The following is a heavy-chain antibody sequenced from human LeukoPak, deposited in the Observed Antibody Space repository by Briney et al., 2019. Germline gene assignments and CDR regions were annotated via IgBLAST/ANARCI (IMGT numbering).Heavy chain of an antibody. Sequence: GGSLRLSCTTSGFTFGDNAMSWVRQAPGKGLEWVGFIRSQGHGGTTEYAASVKDRFTISRDDSKSIAYLQMNSLKPDDTAVYYCIREFYSDYWGQGTLVTVSP. V-gene: IGHV3-49*04. D-gene: IGHD2-21*01. CDR3: IREFYSDY. CDR1: GFTFGDNA. J-gene: IGHJ4*02. CDR2: IRSQGHGGTT.